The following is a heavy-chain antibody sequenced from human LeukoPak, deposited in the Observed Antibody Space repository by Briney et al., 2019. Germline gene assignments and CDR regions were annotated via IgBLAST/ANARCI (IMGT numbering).Heavy chain of an antibody. CDR1: GYSISSGYY. J-gene: IGHJ4*02. CDR2: IYHSGST. D-gene: IGHD1-1*01. V-gene: IGHV4-38-2*02. CDR3: ARESDFAGTTDC. Sequence: SETLSLTCTVSGYSISSGYYWGWIRQPPGRGLEWIGSIYHSGSTYYNPSLKSRVTISVDTSKNQFSLKLSSVTAADTAVYFCARESDFAGTTDCWGQGTLVIVSS.